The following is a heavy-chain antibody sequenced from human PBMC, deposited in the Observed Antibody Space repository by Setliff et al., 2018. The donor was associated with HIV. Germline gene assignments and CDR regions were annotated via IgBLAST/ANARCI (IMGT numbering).Heavy chain of an antibody. V-gene: IGHV3-48*01. CDR3: AVTSMASSFDY. CDR1: GFTFSAYS. D-gene: IGHD5-18*01. J-gene: IGHJ4*02. CDR2: ISSSGVM. Sequence: GESLKISCAASGFTFSAYSMNWVRQAPGKGLEWISYISSSGVMYYADSVRGRFTISRDNGKNSLYLQMNSLSAEDTAVYYCAVTSMASSFDYWGQGALVTVSS.